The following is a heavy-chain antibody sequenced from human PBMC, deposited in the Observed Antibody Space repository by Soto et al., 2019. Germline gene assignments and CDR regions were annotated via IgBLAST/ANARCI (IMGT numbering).Heavy chain of an antibody. Sequence: EVQLVESGGGLVKPGGSLRLSCAASGFTFSSYSMNWVRQAPGKGLEWVSSISSSSSYIYYADSVKGRFIISRDNAKNSLYLQMNSLRAEDTAVYYCALFGELPRRDYWGQGTLVTVSS. CDR1: GFTFSSYS. CDR2: ISSSSSYI. V-gene: IGHV3-21*01. D-gene: IGHD3-10*01. J-gene: IGHJ4*02. CDR3: ALFGELPRRDY.